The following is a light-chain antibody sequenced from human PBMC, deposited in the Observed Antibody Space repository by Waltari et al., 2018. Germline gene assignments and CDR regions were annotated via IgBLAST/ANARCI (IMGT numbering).Light chain of an antibody. Sequence: QSALTQPPSASGSPGQSVTISCTGTSSDVGIYDWVSWYQQHPGKAPKLIIFEVNKWSSGVLERFSGSKSGNTASLTISGLRPEDEADYYCSSYAGSDNFVVFGGGTKLTVL. CDR2: EVN. CDR1: SSDVGIYDW. J-gene: IGLJ2*01. CDR3: SSYAGSDNFVV. V-gene: IGLV2-8*01.